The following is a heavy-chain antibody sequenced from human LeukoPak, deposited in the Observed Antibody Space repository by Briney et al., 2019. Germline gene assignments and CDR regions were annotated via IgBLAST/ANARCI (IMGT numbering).Heavy chain of an antibody. CDR3: AELGITMIGGV. J-gene: IGHJ6*04. D-gene: IGHD3-10*02. V-gene: IGHV3-7*01. CDR1: GFTFTTYW. Sequence: GESLRLSCAASGFTFTTYWMTWVRQAPGKGLEWVANINQDGSEKYFVDSVKGRFTISRDNAKNSLYLQMNSLRAEDTAVYYCAELGITMIGGVWGKGTTVTISS. CDR2: INQDGSEK.